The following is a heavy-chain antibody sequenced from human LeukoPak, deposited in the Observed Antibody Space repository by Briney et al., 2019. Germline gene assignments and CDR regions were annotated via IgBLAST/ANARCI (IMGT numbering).Heavy chain of an antibody. CDR1: GFTFSSYS. CDR2: IYSGGST. Sequence: GGSLRLSCAASGFTFSSYSMNWVRQAPGKGLEWVSVIYSGGSTYYADSVKGRFTISRDNSKNTLYLQMNSLRAEDTAVYYCARNRLVWVAAAGLYYWGQGTLVTVSS. V-gene: IGHV3-66*02. CDR3: ARNRLVWVAAAGLYY. J-gene: IGHJ4*02. D-gene: IGHD6-13*01.